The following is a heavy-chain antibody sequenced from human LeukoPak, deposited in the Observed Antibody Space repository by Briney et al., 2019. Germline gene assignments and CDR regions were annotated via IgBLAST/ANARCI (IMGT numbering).Heavy chain of an antibody. CDR3: VRGIVVVVAATPYYYGMDV. CDR1: GGSISSYY. D-gene: IGHD2-15*01. Sequence: SETLSLTCTVSGGSISSYYWSWIRQPAGKGLEWIGRIYTSGSTNYNPSLKSRVTMSVDTSKNQFSLKLSSVAAADTAVYYCVRGIVVVVAATPYYYGMDVWGQGTTVTVSS. CDR2: IYTSGST. V-gene: IGHV4-4*07. J-gene: IGHJ6*02.